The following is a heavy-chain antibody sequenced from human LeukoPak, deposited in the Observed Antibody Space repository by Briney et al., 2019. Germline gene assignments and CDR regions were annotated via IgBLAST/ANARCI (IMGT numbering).Heavy chain of an antibody. CDR2: ISSSSSYI. D-gene: IGHD3-10*01. Sequence: GGSLRLSCAASGFTFSSYSMNWVRQAPGKGLEWVSSISSSSSYIYYADSVKGRFTISRDNAKNSLYLQMNSLRAEDTAVYYCAREAELLWFGEEAFGIWGQGTMVTVSS. V-gene: IGHV3-21*01. J-gene: IGHJ3*02. CDR1: GFTFSSYS. CDR3: AREAELLWFGEEAFGI.